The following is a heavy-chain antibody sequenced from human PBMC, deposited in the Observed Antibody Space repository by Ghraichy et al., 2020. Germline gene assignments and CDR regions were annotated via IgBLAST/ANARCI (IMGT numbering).Heavy chain of an antibody. CDR2: IYYSGST. V-gene: IGHV4-39*01. J-gene: IGHJ4*02. CDR3: ARLLAGYSSGWTNPRPYYFDY. CDR1: GGSISSSSYY. D-gene: IGHD6-19*01. Sequence: SETLFLTCTVSGGSISSSSYYWGWIRQPPGKGLEWIGSIYYSGSTYYNPSLKSRGTISVDTSKNQFSLKLSSVTAADTAVYYCARLLAGYSSGWTNPRPYYFDYWGQGTLVTVSS.